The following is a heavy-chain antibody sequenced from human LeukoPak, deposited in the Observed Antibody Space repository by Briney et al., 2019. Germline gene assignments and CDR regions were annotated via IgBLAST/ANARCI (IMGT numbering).Heavy chain of an antibody. Sequence: PGGSLRLSCAASGFTFSNYGMHWVRQAPGKGLEWVAIISYDGSNKYYADSVKGRFTISRDNSKNTLFLQMNSLRAEDTAVYYCAKSVVYYDFWSLLNDYWGQGTLVTVSS. J-gene: IGHJ4*02. V-gene: IGHV3-30*18. D-gene: IGHD3-3*01. CDR2: ISYDGSNK. CDR3: AKSVVYYDFWSLLNDY. CDR1: GFTFSNYG.